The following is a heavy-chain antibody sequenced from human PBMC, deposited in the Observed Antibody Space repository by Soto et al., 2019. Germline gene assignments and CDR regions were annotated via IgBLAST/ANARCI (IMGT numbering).Heavy chain of an antibody. CDR1: GYTFTSYA. Sequence: ASVKVSCKASGYTFTSYAMHWVRQAPGQRPEWMGWINAGNGNTKYSQKFQGRVTITRDTSASTAYMELSSLRSEDTAVYYCARCDYDLWSRHAYRAQGTLVPVSS. CDR3: ARCDYDLWSRHAY. D-gene: IGHD3-3*01. J-gene: IGHJ1*01. CDR2: INAGNGNT. V-gene: IGHV1-3*01.